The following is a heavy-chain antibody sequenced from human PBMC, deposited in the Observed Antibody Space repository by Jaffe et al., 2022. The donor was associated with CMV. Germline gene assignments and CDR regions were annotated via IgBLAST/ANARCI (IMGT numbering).Heavy chain of an antibody. V-gene: IGHV4-34*01. CDR1: GSFNGYY. D-gene: IGHD3-10*01. J-gene: IGHJ6*03. CDR2: INHSGST. Sequence: QVQLQQWGAGLLKPSETLSLTCAVGSFNGYYWSWIRQPPGKGLEWIGEINHSGSTNYNPSLKSRVTISVDTSTNQFSLMLRSVTAADTAVYYCARGVLYNYQYYYYMDVWGKGTTVTVSS. CDR3: ARGVLYNYQYYYYMDV.